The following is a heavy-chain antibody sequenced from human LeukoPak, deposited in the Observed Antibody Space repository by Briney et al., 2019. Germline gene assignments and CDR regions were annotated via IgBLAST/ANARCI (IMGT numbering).Heavy chain of an antibody. D-gene: IGHD2-2*01. CDR2: INHSGST. CDR1: GGSFSGYY. CDR3: ARGPGHYCSSTSCYQDY. J-gene: IGHJ4*02. Sequence: SETLSLTCAVYGGSFSGYYWSWIRQPPGKGLEWMGEINHSGSTNYNPSLKSRVTISVDTSKNQFSLKLSSVTAADTAVYYCARGPGHYCSSTSCYQDYWGQGTLVTVSS. V-gene: IGHV4-34*01.